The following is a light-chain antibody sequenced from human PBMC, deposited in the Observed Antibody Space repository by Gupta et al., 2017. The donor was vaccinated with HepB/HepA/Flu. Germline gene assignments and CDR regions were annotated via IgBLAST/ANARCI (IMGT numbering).Light chain of an antibody. CDR1: KSVSSY. CDR2: DAP. J-gene: IGKJ1*01. CDR3: QQRSNWPGT. Sequence: EIVSKQSPATLSLSPGERATLSCRASKSVSSYLAWYQQKPGQAPSLLIYDAPNRATGIPARFSGSGSGTDFTLTISSLEPEDFAVYYCQQRSNWPGTFGRGTKVEIK. V-gene: IGKV3-11*01.